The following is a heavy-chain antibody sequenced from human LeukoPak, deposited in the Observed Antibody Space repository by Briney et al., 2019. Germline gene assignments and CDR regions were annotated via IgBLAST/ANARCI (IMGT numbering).Heavy chain of an antibody. D-gene: IGHD3-3*01. Sequence: ASVTVSCKASGYTLAIYYMHWVRQAPGQGLEGMGIINPSGGSTNYAQKFQGRVTLTRDTSTSTVYMELSSLTSEDTAVYYCARGGGGDRLDYWGQGTLVTVSS. CDR1: GYTLAIYY. J-gene: IGHJ4*02. CDR2: INPSGGST. CDR3: ARGGGGDRLDY. V-gene: IGHV1-46*01.